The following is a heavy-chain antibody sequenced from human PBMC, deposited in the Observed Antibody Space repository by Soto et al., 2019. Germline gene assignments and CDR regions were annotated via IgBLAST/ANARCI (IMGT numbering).Heavy chain of an antibody. CDR1: GYTFTSYG. Sequence: GPSVKVSCKASGYTFTSYGISWVRQAPRQGLEWMGWISAYNGNTNYAQKLQGRVTMTTDTSTSTAYMELRSLRSDDTAVYYCARGEDIVVVGGYAFDIWGQGTMVTVSS. CDR3: ARGEDIVVVGGYAFDI. J-gene: IGHJ3*02. V-gene: IGHV1-18*01. D-gene: IGHD2-15*01. CDR2: ISAYNGNT.